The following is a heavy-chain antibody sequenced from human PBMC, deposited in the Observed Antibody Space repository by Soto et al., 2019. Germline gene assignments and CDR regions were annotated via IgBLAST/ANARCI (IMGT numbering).Heavy chain of an antibody. J-gene: IGHJ4*02. D-gene: IGHD3-3*01. Sequence: PGGSLRLSCAASGFTFSSYAMSWVRQAPGKGLEWVSAISGSGGSTYYADSVKGRFTISRDNSKNTLYLQMNSLRAEDTAVYYCAKKDRTIFGVVLPHFDYWGQGTLVTVSS. CDR2: ISGSGGST. V-gene: IGHV3-23*01. CDR3: AKKDRTIFGVVLPHFDY. CDR1: GFTFSSYA.